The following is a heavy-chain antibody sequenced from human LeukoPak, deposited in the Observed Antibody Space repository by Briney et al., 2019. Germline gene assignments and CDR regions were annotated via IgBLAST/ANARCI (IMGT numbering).Heavy chain of an antibody. Sequence: SVKVSCKASGGTFSTYATSWVRQAPGQGLEWMGGIIPMFGEANYAQKFQGRVTITADESTSTAYMELRSLRSDDTAVYYCARVNYYYYGMDVWGQGTTVTVSS. CDR3: ARVNYYYYGMDV. J-gene: IGHJ6*02. CDR2: IIPMFGEA. CDR1: GGTFSTYA. V-gene: IGHV1-69*13.